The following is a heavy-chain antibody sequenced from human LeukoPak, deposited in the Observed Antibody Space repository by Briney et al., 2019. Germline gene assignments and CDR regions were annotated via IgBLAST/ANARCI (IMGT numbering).Heavy chain of an antibody. CDR1: GGSISSGSYS. D-gene: IGHD3-16*01. CDR3: ARAPGGRRAYYMDV. Sequence: PSETLSLTCTVSGGSISSGSYSWSWIRQPAGKGLEWLGRIYTYESPNYNPSLKSRVTISVDTSKNQFSLNLTSVTSADTAVYFCARAPGGRRAYYMDVWGKGTTVTISS. J-gene: IGHJ6*03. V-gene: IGHV4-61*02. CDR2: IYTYESP.